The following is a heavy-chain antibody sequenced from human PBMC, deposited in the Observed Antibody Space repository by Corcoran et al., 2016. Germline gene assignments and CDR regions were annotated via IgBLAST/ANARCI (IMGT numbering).Heavy chain of an antibody. Sequence: QVQLQESGPGLVKPSETLSLTCTVSGYSISSGYYWGWIRQPPGKGLEWIGSIYHSGSTYYNPSLKSRVTISVDTSKNHFSLKLSSVTAADTAVYYCARDPYSSYAPYYYYGMDVWGQGTTVTVSS. J-gene: IGHJ6*02. CDR3: ARDPYSSYAPYYYYGMDV. D-gene: IGHD6-6*01. CDR1: GYSISSGYY. V-gene: IGHV4-38-2*02. CDR2: IYHSGST.